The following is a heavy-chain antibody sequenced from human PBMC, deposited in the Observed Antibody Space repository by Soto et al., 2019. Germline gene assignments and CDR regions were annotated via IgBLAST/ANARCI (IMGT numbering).Heavy chain of an antibody. V-gene: IGHV3-30*18. D-gene: IGHD6-19*01. CDR2: ISYDGSNK. CDR3: AKDQWLVLSYFDY. J-gene: IGHJ4*02. CDR1: GFTFSSYG. Sequence: ESVGGVVQPGRSLRLSCAASGFTFSSYGMHWVRQAPGKGLEWVAVISYDGSNKYYADSVKGRFTISRDNSKNTLYLQMNSLRAEDTAVYYCAKDQWLVLSYFDYWGQGTLVTVSS.